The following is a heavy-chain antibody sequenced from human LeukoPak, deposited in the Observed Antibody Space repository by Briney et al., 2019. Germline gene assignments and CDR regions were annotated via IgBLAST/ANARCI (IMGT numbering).Heavy chain of an antibody. D-gene: IGHD4-17*01. CDR2: IYYSGST. V-gene: IGHV4-59*08. CDR1: GGSISSYY. CDR3: ARTTVSWGNWFDP. Sequence: SETLSLTCTVSGGSISSYYWSWIRQPPGKGLEWIGYIYYSGSTNYNPSLKSRVTISVDTSKNQFSLKLSSVTAADTAVYYCARTTVSWGNWFDPWGQGILVTVSS. J-gene: IGHJ5*02.